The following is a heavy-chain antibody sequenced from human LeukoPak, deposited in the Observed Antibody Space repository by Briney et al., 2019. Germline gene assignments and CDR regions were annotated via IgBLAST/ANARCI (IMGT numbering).Heavy chain of an antibody. D-gene: IGHD5-24*01. V-gene: IGHV4-59*01. Sequence: PSETLSLTCIVSGGSISRYYWSWIRQPPGKGLEWIGYISYSGSTNYNPSLKSRVTISVDTSKNQFSLKLSSVTAADTAVYYCARGGRWLQFNYWGQGTLVTVSS. CDR1: GGSISRYY. CDR2: ISYSGST. J-gene: IGHJ4*02. CDR3: ARGGRWLQFNY.